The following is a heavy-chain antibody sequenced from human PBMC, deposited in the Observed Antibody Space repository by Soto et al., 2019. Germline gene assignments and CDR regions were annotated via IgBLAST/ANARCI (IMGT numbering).Heavy chain of an antibody. CDR1: GGSVSSGSYY. D-gene: IGHD3-22*01. V-gene: IGHV4-61*01. Sequence: SETLSLTCTVSGGSVSSGSYYWSWIRQPPGKGLEWIGYIYYSGSTNYNPSLKSRVTISVDTSKNQSSLKLSSVTAADTAVYYCARNYYDSPGYFDYWGQGTLVTVS. J-gene: IGHJ4*02. CDR3: ARNYYDSPGYFDY. CDR2: IYYSGST.